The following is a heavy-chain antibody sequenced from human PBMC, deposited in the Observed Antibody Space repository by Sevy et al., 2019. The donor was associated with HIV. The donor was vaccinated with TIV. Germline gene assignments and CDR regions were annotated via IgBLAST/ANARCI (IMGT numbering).Heavy chain of an antibody. CDR1: GGSFSGYY. J-gene: IGHJ4*02. CDR3: AGENAWGRGYS. CDR2: INHSGST. V-gene: IGHV4-34*01. D-gene: IGHD1-26*01. Sequence: SETLSLTCAVYGGSFSGYYWSWIRQPPGKGLEWIGEINHSGSTNYNPSLESRVTISLDTSKNQFSLRLSSVTAADTAMYYCAGENAWGRGYSWGQGTLVTVSS.